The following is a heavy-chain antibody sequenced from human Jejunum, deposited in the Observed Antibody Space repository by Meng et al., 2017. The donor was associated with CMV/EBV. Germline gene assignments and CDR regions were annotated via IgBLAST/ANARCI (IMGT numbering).Heavy chain of an antibody. CDR2: ISTDGSTI. V-gene: IGHV3-74*03. CDR3: YGSGV. CDR1: GFTFSSYW. Sequence: SLKISWADSGFTFSSYWMHCIRQAPGKGLVWVSRISTDGSTITYADSVKGRFTISRDNAKSTLYLKMNSLRAEDTAVYYCYGSGVWGQGTTVTVSS. D-gene: IGHD3-10*01. J-gene: IGHJ6*02.